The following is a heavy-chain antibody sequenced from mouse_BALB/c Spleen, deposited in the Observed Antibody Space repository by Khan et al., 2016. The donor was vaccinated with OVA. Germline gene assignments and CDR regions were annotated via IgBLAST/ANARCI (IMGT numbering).Heavy chain of an antibody. CDR2: IWSGGSK. V-gene: IGHV2-2*02. CDR1: GFTLTTYG. J-gene: IGHJ4*01. D-gene: IGHD2-1*01. Sequence: QVQLKQSGPGLVQPSQSLSITCTASGFTLTTYGINWVRQSPGKGLEWMGVIWSGGSKDNYAAFLSGLSISKDNSKSHVFFKMNSLQANDTAIYYCARTYFSYGNYGDYYAMDYWGQGTSVTVSS. CDR3: ARTYFSYGNYGDYYAMDY.